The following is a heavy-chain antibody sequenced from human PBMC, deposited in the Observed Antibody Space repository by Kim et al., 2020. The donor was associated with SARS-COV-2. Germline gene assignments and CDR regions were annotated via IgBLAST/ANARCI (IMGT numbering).Heavy chain of an antibody. D-gene: IGHD3-10*01. Sequence: GGSLRLSCAASGFTFSSYGMHWVRQAPGKGLEWVAVISYDGSNKYYADSVKGRFTISRDNSKNTLYLQMNSLRAEDTAVYYCAREYDYYGSGGFDYWGQGTLVTVSS. CDR1: GFTFSSYG. J-gene: IGHJ4*02. CDR3: AREYDYYGSGGFDY. V-gene: IGHV3-33*05. CDR2: ISYDGSNK.